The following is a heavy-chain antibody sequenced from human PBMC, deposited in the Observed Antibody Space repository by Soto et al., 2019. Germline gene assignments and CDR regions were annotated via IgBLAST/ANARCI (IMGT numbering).Heavy chain of an antibody. V-gene: IGHV3-33*01. CDR2: IWYDGSNK. J-gene: IGHJ6*02. CDR3: ARDIRGYSLDYYYGMDV. CDR1: GFTFSSYG. D-gene: IGHD5-18*01. Sequence: QVQLVESGGGVVQPGRSLRLSCAASGFTFSSYGMHWVRQAPGKGLEWVAVIWYDGSNKYYADSVKGRFAISRDNSKNTLYLQMNSLRAEDTAVYYCARDIRGYSLDYYYGMDVWGQGTTVTVSS.